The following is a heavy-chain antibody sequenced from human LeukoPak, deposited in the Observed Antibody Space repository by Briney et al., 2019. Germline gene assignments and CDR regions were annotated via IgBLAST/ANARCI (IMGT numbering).Heavy chain of an antibody. Sequence: PGGSLRLSCAASGFTFSDYYMSWIRQAPGKGLEWISYISSSGSTIYYADSVKGRFTISRDNARNSLYLQMNSLRAEDTAVYYSARERAIASLRPYYFDYWGQGTLVTVSS. J-gene: IGHJ4*02. CDR3: ARERAIASLRPYYFDY. CDR1: GFTFSDYY. V-gene: IGHV3-11*01. D-gene: IGHD6-6*01. CDR2: ISSSGSTI.